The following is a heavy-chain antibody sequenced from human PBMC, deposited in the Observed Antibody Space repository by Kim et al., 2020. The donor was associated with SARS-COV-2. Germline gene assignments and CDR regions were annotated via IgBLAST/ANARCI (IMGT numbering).Heavy chain of an antibody. CDR1: GFTFSDLA. CDR2: IGGSGGST. V-gene: IGHV3-23*01. CDR3: ARIRLGELSTIDY. D-gene: IGHD3-16*02. Sequence: GGSLRLSCAASGFTFSDLAMTWVRQAPGKGLEWVSGIGGSGGSTYYADSVKGRFTISRDNSKNTLDLQMNSLRAEDTAVYYCARIRLGELSTIDYWGQGTLVTVSS. J-gene: IGHJ4*02.